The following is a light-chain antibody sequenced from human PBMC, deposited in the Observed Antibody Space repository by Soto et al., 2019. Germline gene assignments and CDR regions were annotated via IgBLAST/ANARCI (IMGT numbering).Light chain of an antibody. V-gene: IGKV3-20*01. J-gene: IGKJ1*01. CDR3: QQYGDSPRV. Sequence: ETVLTQSPSTLSLSPWERATLSSRTSQSVSNNALAWYQQTPGQAPRLLNYGATKSATGIPDRFSGSGSGTDFTLTISRLEAEDFAVYYCQQYGDSPRVFGPGTKVDIK. CDR2: GAT. CDR1: QSVSNNA.